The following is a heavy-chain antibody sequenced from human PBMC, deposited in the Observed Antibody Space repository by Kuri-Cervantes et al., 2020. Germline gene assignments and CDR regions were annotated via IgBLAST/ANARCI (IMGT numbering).Heavy chain of an antibody. D-gene: IGHD6-13*01. CDR2: ISSSGSTI. Sequence: GGSLRLSCAASGFTFSSYEMNWVRQAPGKGPEWVSYISSSGSTIYYADSVKGRFTISRDNAKNSLYLQMNSLRAEDTAVYYCARVLSSRGFDYWGQGTLVTVSS. V-gene: IGHV3-48*03. CDR3: ARVLSSRGFDY. J-gene: IGHJ4*02. CDR1: GFTFSSYE.